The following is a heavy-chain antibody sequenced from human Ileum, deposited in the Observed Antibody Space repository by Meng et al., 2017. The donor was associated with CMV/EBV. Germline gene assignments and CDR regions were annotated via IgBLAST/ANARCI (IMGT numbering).Heavy chain of an antibody. CDR3: VKSIDY. CDR2: IKRDGSGK. CDR1: GFTFSSYW. J-gene: IGHJ4*02. V-gene: IGHV3-7*01. Sequence: GESLKISCAASGFTFSSYWMNWVRQAPGKGLEWVANIKRDGSGKDYVDSVKGRFTISRDNAKNSLYLQMNSLRAEDTAMYYCVKSIDYWGQGTLVTVSS.